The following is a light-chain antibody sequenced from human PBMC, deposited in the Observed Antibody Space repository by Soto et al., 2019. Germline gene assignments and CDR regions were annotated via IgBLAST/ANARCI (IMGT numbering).Light chain of an antibody. J-gene: IGKJ1*01. Sequence: EIVLTQSPGTLSLSPGERATLSCRASQSVSSNYLAWYQQKPGQAPRLLIYGASSRATGIPDRFSGSGSGTSVTLTISRLEPGDFAVYYCQQYGSSPWTFGQGTKVEIQ. CDR3: QQYGSSPWT. V-gene: IGKV3-20*01. CDR1: QSVSSNY. CDR2: GAS.